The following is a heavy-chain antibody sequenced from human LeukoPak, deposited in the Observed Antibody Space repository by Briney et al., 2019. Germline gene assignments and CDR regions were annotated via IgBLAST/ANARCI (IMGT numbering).Heavy chain of an antibody. D-gene: IGHD3-10*01. Sequence: ASVKVSCKASGYTFTNYGNSWVRQAPGQGLEWMGWISAYNGNTNYAQKLQGRVTMTTDTSTSTAYMELRSLRSDDTAVYYCARSSWFGELSDAFDIWGQGTMVTVSS. J-gene: IGHJ3*02. CDR1: GYTFTNYG. CDR3: ARSSWFGELSDAFDI. V-gene: IGHV1-18*01. CDR2: ISAYNGNT.